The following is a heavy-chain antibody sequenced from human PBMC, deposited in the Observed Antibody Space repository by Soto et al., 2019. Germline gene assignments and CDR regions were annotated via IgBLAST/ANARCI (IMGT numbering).Heavy chain of an antibody. V-gene: IGHV6-1*01. Sequence: SQTLSLTCAISGDSVSSNSAAWNWIRLSPSRGLEWLARTYYRSRWYNDYAVSVRSRITVNPDTSKNQFSLKLSSVTAADTAVYYCARVSGTYYYYMDVWGKGTTVTVSS. J-gene: IGHJ6*03. D-gene: IGHD1-7*01. CDR2: TYYRSRWYN. CDR1: GDSVSSNSAA. CDR3: ARVSGTYYYYMDV.